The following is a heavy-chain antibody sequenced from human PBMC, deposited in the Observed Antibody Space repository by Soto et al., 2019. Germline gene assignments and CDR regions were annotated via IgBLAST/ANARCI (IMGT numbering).Heavy chain of an antibody. J-gene: IGHJ4*02. CDR3: AKEEAVAGAAKIDY. CDR1: GFTFSSYG. Sequence: QVRLVESGGGVVQPGRSLRLSCAASGFTFSSYGMHWVRQAPGKGLEWVAVISYDGSNKYYADSVKGRFTISRDNSKNTLYLQMNSLRAEDTAVYYCAKEEAVAGAAKIDYWGQGTLVTVSS. V-gene: IGHV3-30*18. D-gene: IGHD6-19*01. CDR2: ISYDGSNK.